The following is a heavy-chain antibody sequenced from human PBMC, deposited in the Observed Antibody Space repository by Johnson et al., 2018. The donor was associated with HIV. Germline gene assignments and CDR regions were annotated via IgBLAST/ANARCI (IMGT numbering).Heavy chain of an antibody. V-gene: IGHV3-66*01. Sequence: EVQLVESGGGLVQPGESLRLSCAASGFTVSNNYMHWVRQAPGKGLEWVSVIYSGGNTYYADSVKGSFIISRDNFKNTLYLQMNSLRAEDTAVYYCARDGNAGYCTNGVCYNDAFDIWGQGIMVTVSS. CDR1: GFTVSNNY. J-gene: IGHJ3*02. CDR2: IYSGGNT. D-gene: IGHD2-8*01. CDR3: ARDGNAGYCTNGVCYNDAFDI.